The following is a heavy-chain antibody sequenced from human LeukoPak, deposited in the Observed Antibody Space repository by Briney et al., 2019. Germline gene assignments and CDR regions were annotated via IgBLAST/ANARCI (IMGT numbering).Heavy chain of an antibody. Sequence: PGGSLRLSCAASGFTFRSNWMHWVRQAPGKGLVWVSVIYTGGTTYYADSVKGRFTISRDNSKNTLYLQMNSLRAEDTAVYYCARDVAAPGGVYFDYWGQGTLVTVSS. J-gene: IGHJ4*02. CDR2: IYTGGTT. CDR1: GFTFRSNW. V-gene: IGHV3-66*01. CDR3: ARDVAAPGGVYFDY. D-gene: IGHD3-16*01.